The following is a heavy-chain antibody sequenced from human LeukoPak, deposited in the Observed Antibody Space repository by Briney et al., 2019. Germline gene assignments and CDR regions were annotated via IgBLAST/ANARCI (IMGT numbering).Heavy chain of an antibody. CDR2: ISSSGSTI. CDR3: ARADGYYYGFDY. Sequence: GGSLRLSCAASGFTFSSYEMNWVRQAPGKGLEWVSYISSSGSTIYYADSVKGRLTISRDNAKNSLYLQMNSLRAEDTAVYYCARADGYYYGFDYWGQGTLVTVSS. CDR1: GFTFSSYE. V-gene: IGHV3-48*03. J-gene: IGHJ4*02. D-gene: IGHD3-22*01.